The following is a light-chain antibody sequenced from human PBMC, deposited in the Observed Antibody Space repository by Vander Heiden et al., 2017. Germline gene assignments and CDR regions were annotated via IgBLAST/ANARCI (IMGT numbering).Light chain of an antibody. CDR1: QSVSRY. V-gene: IGKV3-20*01. CDR3: PQYGRSYT. J-gene: IGKJ3*01. Sequence: IVLARSPGTLTLSPGGSATPSCRVSQSVSRYLARYQQKPGQAPKGLIYGTSVRATGIPDRFSGSGSGTDFTLTISRLETEDYAVYYCPQYGRSYTFGPGAKVDIK. CDR2: GTS.